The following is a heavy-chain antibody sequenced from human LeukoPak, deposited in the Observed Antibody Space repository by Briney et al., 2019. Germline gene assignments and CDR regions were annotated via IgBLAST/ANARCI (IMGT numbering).Heavy chain of an antibody. J-gene: IGHJ5*02. D-gene: IGHD1-26*01. CDR1: GRSISSYY. CDR3: ARDRGGATEPNWFDR. Sequence: SESLSLACTVSGRSISSYYGGWIRQPAGKGLGWIGRIYTSGRTNYNPSLKSRVTMSVDTSKNQFSVKLSAVTAADTAVYYCARDRGGATEPNWFDRWGQGTLVTVSS. CDR2: IYTSGRT. V-gene: IGHV4-4*07.